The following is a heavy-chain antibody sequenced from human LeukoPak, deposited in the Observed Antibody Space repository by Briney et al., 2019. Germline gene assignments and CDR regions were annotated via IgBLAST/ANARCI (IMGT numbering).Heavy chain of an antibody. CDR2: ISSDGSDN. CDR3: ARASYSSGWYGTPNFDY. J-gene: IGHJ4*02. D-gene: IGHD6-19*01. V-gene: IGHV3-30*04. Sequence: GRSLRLSCAASGFTFSTYAMHWVRQAPRKGLEWVAVISSDGSDNYYADSVKGRFTISRDNSKNTLYLQMNSLRAEDTAVYYCARASYSSGWYGTPNFDYWGQGTLVTVSS. CDR1: GFTFSTYA.